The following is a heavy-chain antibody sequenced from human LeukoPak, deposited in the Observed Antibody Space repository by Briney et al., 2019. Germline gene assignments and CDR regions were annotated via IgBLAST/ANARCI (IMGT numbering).Heavy chain of an antibody. CDR1: GFTFSSYA. CDR2: ISGSGDNT. V-gene: IGHV3-23*01. J-gene: IGHJ3*02. Sequence: GGSLRLSCAASGFTFSSYAMSWLRQAPWKGLEWVSVISGSGDNTYSADSVEGRFTISRDNSMNTLYLQMNSLRAEDTAIYYCARDLLALGLPVDAFDIWGQGTMVTVSS. D-gene: IGHD3-10*01. CDR3: ARDLLALGLPVDAFDI.